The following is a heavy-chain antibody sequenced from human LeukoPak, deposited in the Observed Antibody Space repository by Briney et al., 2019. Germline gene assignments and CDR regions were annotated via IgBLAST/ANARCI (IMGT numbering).Heavy chain of an antibody. CDR2: ISGSGGST. D-gene: IGHD3-3*01. CDR3: AKGQGVTIFGVTT. Sequence: PGGSLRLSCAASGFIFSSYAMSWVRQAPGKGLEWVSAISGSGGSTFYADSVKGRFTISRDNSKNTLYLQMDSLRVEDTAVYYCAKGQGVTIFGVTTWGQGTLVTVSS. J-gene: IGHJ5*02. V-gene: IGHV3-23*01. CDR1: GFIFSSYA.